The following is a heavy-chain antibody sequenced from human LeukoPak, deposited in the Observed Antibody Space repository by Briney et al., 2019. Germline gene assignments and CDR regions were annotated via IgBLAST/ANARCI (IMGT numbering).Heavy chain of an antibody. CDR2: IYYSGST. D-gene: IGHD3-10*01. CDR1: GGSISSSSYY. Sequence: SETLSLTCTVSGGSISSSSYYWGWIRQPPGKGLEWIGYIYYSGSTNYNPSLKSRVTISVDTTKNQFSLKLSSVTAADTAVYYCARDSGSYYIPDAFDIWGQGTMVTVSS. V-gene: IGHV4-61*01. J-gene: IGHJ3*02. CDR3: ARDSGSYYIPDAFDI.